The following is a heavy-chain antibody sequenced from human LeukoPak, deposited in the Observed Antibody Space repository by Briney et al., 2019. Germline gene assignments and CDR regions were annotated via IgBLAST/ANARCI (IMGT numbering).Heavy chain of an antibody. V-gene: IGHV3-74*01. CDR2: INSDGSST. CDR3: ARGTTIFGVAFNWLDP. CDR1: GFTFSSYW. J-gene: IGHJ5*02. D-gene: IGHD3-3*01. Sequence: GGSLRLSCAASGFTFSSYWMHWVRQAPGKGLVWVSRINSDGSSTSYADSVKGRFTISRDNAKNTLYLQMNSLRAEDTAVYYCARGTTIFGVAFNWLDPWGQGTLVTVSS.